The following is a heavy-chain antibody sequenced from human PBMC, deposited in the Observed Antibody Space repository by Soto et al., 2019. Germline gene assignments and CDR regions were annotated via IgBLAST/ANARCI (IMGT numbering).Heavy chain of an antibody. J-gene: IGHJ5*02. CDR1: GGSISGNY. CDR3: ARTPIGYCSGGTCSNWFDP. V-gene: IGHV4-59*08. Sequence: QVQLQESGPGLVRPSETLSLTCTVSGGSISGNYWSWIRQPPGRGLEWIGYIYYSGSTYVSPSLKSRVTMSVATSANQFFLKLRSVTAADTAVYSCARTPIGYCSGGTCSNWFDPWGQGTLVTVSS. CDR2: IYYSGST. D-gene: IGHD2-15*01.